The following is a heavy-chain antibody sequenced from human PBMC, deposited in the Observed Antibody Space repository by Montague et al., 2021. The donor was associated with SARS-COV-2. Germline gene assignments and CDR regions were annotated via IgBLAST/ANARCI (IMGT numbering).Heavy chain of an antibody. CDR1: GGSISSSSYY. CDR3: ARTPGQIAGDAFDI. Sequence: SETLSLTCTVSGGSISSSSYYWGWIRQPPGKGLEWIGSIYYSGSTYYNPPLKSRVTISVDTSKNQFSLKLCSVTAADTAVYYCARTPGQIAGDAFDIWGQGTMVTVSS. CDR2: IYYSGST. D-gene: IGHD2-21*01. J-gene: IGHJ3*02. V-gene: IGHV4-39*07.